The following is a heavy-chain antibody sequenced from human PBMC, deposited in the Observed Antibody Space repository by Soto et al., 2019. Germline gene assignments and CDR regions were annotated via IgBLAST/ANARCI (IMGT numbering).Heavy chain of an antibody. V-gene: IGHV1-18*01. D-gene: IGHD4-4*01. J-gene: IGHJ6*03. CDR2: ISGYNGNT. Sequence: ASVKVYCKASGYTFRSYGIRWVRQAPGQGLEWMGWISGYNGNTHYSQKFQGKVTMTTDTSTSTAYMELRNLRSDDTAVYYCAKADSNYAGRFSYYYMDVWGTGTMVTVSS. CDR3: AKADSNYAGRFSYYYMDV. CDR1: GYTFRSYG.